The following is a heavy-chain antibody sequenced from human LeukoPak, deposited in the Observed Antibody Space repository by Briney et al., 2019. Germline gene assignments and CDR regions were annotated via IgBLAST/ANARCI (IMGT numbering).Heavy chain of an antibody. CDR1: GYTFTSHD. CDR3: ARGFFGIAAAGY. J-gene: IGHJ4*02. D-gene: IGHD6-13*01. Sequence: ASVKVSCKASGYTFTSHDINWVRQATGQGLEWMGWMNPNSGNTGYAQKFQGRVTMTRNTSISTAYMELSSPRSEDTAVYYCARGFFGIAAAGYWGQGTLVTVSS. CDR2: MNPNSGNT. V-gene: IGHV1-8*01.